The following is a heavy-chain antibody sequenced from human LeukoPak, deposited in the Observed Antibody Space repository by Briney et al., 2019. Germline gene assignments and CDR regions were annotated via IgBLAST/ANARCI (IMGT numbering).Heavy chain of an antibody. CDR3: ARERPPYGDYAFFDY. D-gene: IGHD4-17*01. CDR2: IYTSGST. J-gene: IGHJ4*02. CDR1: GGSVSSYY. V-gene: IGHV4-4*07. Sequence: PSETLSLTCTVPGGSVSSYYWSWIRQPAGKGLGWIGRIYTSGSTNYNPSLKSRVTMSVDTSKNQFSLKLSSVTAADTAVYYCARERPPYGDYAFFDYWGQGTLVTVSS.